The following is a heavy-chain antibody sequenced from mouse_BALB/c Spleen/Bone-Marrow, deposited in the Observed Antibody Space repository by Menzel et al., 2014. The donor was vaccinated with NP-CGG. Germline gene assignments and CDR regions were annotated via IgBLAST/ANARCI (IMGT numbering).Heavy chain of an antibody. V-gene: IGHV7-3*02. CDR2: IRNKANGYTT. J-gene: IGHJ3*01. D-gene: IGHD1-1*01. CDR3: ARDEYYYGSRWFAY. Sequence: EVQLQESGGGLVQPGGSLRLSCATSGFTFTDYYMSWVRQPPGKALEWLGFIRNKANGYTTEYSASVKGRFTISRDNSQSILYLQMNTLRAEDSATYYCARDEYYYGSRWFAYWGQGTLVTVSA. CDR1: GFTFTDYY.